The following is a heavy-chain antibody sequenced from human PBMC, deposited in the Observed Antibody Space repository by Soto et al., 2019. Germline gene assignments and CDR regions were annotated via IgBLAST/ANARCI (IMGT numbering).Heavy chain of an antibody. CDR3: ARDPGYYDFWSGYPTPDY. V-gene: IGHV3-66*01. CDR2: IYSGGST. D-gene: IGHD3-3*01. CDR1: GFTVSSNY. J-gene: IGHJ4*02. Sequence: GGSLRLSCAASGFTVSSNYMSWVRQAPGKGLEWVSVIYSGGSTYYADSVKGRFTISRDNSKNTLYLQMNSLRAEDTAVYYCARDPGYYDFWSGYPTPDYWGQGTLVTVSS.